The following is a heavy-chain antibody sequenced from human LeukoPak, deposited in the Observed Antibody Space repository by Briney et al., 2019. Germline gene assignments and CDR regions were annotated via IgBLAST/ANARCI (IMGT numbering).Heavy chain of an antibody. CDR2: ISGSGGST. Sequence: PGGSLRLSCAASGFTFSSYAMSWVRQAPGKGLEWVSAISGSGGSTYYADSVKGRFTISRDNSKNTLYLQINSLRAEDTAVYYCAKAENYDFWSGYAIYYYYMDVWGKGTTVTVSS. CDR3: AKAENYDFWSGYAIYYYYMDV. J-gene: IGHJ6*03. V-gene: IGHV3-23*01. D-gene: IGHD3-3*01. CDR1: GFTFSSYA.